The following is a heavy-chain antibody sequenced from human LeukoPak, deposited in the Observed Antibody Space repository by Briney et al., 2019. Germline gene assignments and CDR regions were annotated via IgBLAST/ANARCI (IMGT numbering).Heavy chain of an antibody. J-gene: IGHJ5*02. CDR1: GYSFTSYW. CDR2: IYAGDSDT. Sequence: GESLKISCKGSGYSFTSYWIGWVRQMPGKGLEWMGIIYAGDSDTRHSPSFKGQVTISADKSISTAYLQWSSLKASDTAMYYCARQGYYGSGSYQGDYNWFDPWGQGTLVTVSS. D-gene: IGHD3-10*01. CDR3: ARQGYYGSGSYQGDYNWFDP. V-gene: IGHV5-51*01.